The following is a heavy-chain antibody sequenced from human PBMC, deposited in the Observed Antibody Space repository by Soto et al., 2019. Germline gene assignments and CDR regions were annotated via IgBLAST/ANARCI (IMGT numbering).Heavy chain of an antibody. D-gene: IGHD2-15*01. J-gene: IGHJ4*02. CDR3: ARGCSGGSCYSFFPFDY. V-gene: IGHV3-21*01. CDR1: GFTFSSYS. Sequence: GGSLRLSCAASGFTFSSYSMNWVRQAPGKGLEWVSSISSSSSYIYYADSVKGRFTISRDNAKNSLYLQMNSLRAEDTAVYYCARGCSGGSCYSFFPFDYWGQGTLVTVSS. CDR2: ISSSSSYI.